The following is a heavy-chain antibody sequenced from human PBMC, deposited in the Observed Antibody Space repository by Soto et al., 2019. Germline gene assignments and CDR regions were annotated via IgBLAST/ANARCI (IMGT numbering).Heavy chain of an antibody. CDR2: IFANGHT. CDR3: VASLAASGLNWLDP. V-gene: IGHV4-4*07. J-gene: IGHJ5*02. D-gene: IGHD6-13*01. Sequence: ETLSLTCIVSGGSISEKYWNWVRQPPGKGLEWIGLIFANGHTDYNPSLKSRVTMSVDASKNQFSLRLTSMTAADTAVYYCVASLAASGLNWLDPWGRGTLVTVSS. CDR1: GGSISEKY.